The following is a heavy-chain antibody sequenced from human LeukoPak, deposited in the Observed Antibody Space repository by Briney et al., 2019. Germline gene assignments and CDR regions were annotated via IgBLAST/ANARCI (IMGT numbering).Heavy chain of an antibody. V-gene: IGHV3-15*01. CDR2: IKSKTDAGTT. CDR3: TTERVIVVVPAASSQLNFDD. CDR1: GFTFSNAW. Sequence: GGSLRLSCAASGFTFSNAWMSWVRQAPGKGLEWIGRIKSKTDAGTTDYAAPVKGRFTISRDDSKNTLYLQMNSLKTEDTAVYYCTTERVIVVVPAASSQLNFDDWGQGTLVTVSS. D-gene: IGHD2-2*01. J-gene: IGHJ4*02.